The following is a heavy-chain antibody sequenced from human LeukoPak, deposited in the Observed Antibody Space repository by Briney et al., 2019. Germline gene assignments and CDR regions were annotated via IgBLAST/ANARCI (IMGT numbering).Heavy chain of an antibody. J-gene: IGHJ6*02. D-gene: IGHD3-10*01. CDR3: ARGMRYGSGSYYNEYYYYGMDV. V-gene: IGHV3-21*01. CDR2: ISSSSSYI. Sequence: GGSLRLSCAASGFTFSSYAMHWVRQAPGKGLEWVSSISSSSSYIYYADSVKGRFTISRDNAKNSLYLQMNSLRAEDTAVYYCARGMRYGSGSYYNEYYYYGMDVWGQGTTVTVSS. CDR1: GFTFSSYA.